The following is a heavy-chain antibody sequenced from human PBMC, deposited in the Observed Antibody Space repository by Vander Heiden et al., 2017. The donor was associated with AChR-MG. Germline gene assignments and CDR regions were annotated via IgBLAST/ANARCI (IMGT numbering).Heavy chain of an antibody. CDR3: ARDLSSSWYGGNYGMDV. CDR1: GSPFTSYG. CDR2: ISAYNGNT. D-gene: IGHD6-13*01. V-gene: IGHV1-18*01. Sequence: QVQLVQSGAEVQKPGASLQVSCKASGSPFTSYGISWVRQAPGQGLEWMGWISAYNGNTNYAQKLQGRVTMTTDTSTSTAYMELRSLRSDDTAVYYCARDLSSSWYGGNYGMDVWGQGTTVTVSS. J-gene: IGHJ6*02.